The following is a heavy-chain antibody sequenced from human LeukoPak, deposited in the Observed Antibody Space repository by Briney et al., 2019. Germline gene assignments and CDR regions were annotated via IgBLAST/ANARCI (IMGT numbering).Heavy chain of an antibody. CDR3: ARGLYCSCGSCYPDYYYYYGMDV. Sequence: GGSLRLSRAASGFTFSSYGMHWVRQAPGKGLEWVAVIWYDGSNKYYADSVKGRFTISRDNSKNTLYLQMNSLRAEDTAVYYCARGLYCSCGSCYPDYYYYYGMDVWGQGTTVTVSS. CDR1: GFTFSSYG. CDR2: IWYDGSNK. D-gene: IGHD2-15*01. V-gene: IGHV3-33*01. J-gene: IGHJ6*02.